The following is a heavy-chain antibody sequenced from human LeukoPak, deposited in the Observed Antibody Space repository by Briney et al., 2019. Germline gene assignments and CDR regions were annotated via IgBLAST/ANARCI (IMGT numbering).Heavy chain of an antibody. CDR2: IWYDGSKK. Sequence: PGGSLRLSCAASGFTFSNYGMHWVRQAPGKGLEWVAFIWYDGSKKYYADSVKGRFTISRDTSKNTLYLEMNSLRAEDTAVYYCARGDSNTWYAINYFDHWGQGTLFTVSS. CDR3: ARGDSNTWYAINYFDH. CDR1: GFTFSNYG. J-gene: IGHJ4*02. D-gene: IGHD4-11*01. V-gene: IGHV3-33*01.